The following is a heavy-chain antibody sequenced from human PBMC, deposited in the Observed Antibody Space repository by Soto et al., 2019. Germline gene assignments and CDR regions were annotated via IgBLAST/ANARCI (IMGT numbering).Heavy chain of an antibody. CDR2: IHYSGRT. CDR1: NGSISGFY. Sequence: SETLSLTCSVSNGSISGFYWTWIRQPPGKILEWIGYIHYSGRTDYNPSLTSRATMSVDMSKNQFSLNLKSITAADTAVYYCVRVGVGIGNHFDSWGRGTLVTVSS. CDR3: VRVGVGIGNHFDS. D-gene: IGHD1-26*01. J-gene: IGHJ4*02. V-gene: IGHV4-59*12.